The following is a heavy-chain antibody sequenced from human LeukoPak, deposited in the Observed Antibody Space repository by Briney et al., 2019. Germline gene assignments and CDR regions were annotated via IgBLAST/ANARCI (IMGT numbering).Heavy chain of an antibody. Sequence: SETLSLTCPFSGGSNSSWGYHWRSIRRPPGKGLEWIGYIYYSGSTYYNPSLKSRVTISVDTSKNQFSLKLSSVTAADTAMYYCASIPGLNWFDPWGQGALVTVSS. CDR3: ASIPGLNWFDP. CDR1: GGSNSSWGYH. V-gene: IGHV4-31*03. D-gene: IGHD2-2*01. J-gene: IGHJ5*02. CDR2: IYYSGST.